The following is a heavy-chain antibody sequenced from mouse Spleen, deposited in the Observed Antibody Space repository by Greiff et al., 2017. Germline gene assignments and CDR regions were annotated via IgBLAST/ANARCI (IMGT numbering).Heavy chain of an antibody. J-gene: IGHJ2*01. D-gene: IGHD1-1*01. Sequence: QVQLQQPGAELVKPGASVKLSCKASGYTFTSYGMHWVKQRPGQGLEWIGEINPSNGRTNYNEKFKSKATLTVDKSSSTAYMQLSSLTSEDSAVYYCANYGSSFDYWGQGTTLTVSS. CDR3: ANYGSSFDY. V-gene: IGHV1S81*02. CDR2: INPSNGRT. CDR1: GYTFTSYG.